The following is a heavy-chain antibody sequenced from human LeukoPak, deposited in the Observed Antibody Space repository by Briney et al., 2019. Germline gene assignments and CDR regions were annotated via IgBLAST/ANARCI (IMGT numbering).Heavy chain of an antibody. CDR1: GYTLTELS. Sequence: ASVKVSFKVSGYTLTELSMHWVRQAPGKGLEWMGGFDPEDGETIYAQKFQGRVTMTEDTSTDTAYMELSSLRSEDTAVYYCATNRPLSRWERYYYGSGSYDYYYGMDVWGQGTTVTVSS. V-gene: IGHV1-24*01. CDR3: ATNRPLSRWERYYYGSGSYDYYYGMDV. CDR2: FDPEDGET. J-gene: IGHJ6*02. D-gene: IGHD3-10*01.